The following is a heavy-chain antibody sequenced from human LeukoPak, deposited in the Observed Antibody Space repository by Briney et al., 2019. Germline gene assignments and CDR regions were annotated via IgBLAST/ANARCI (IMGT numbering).Heavy chain of an antibody. J-gene: IGHJ4*02. CDR3: ARDVQRNYVWGSYPTSPDY. D-gene: IGHD3-16*02. CDR1: GFTFSSYW. Sequence: GSLRLSCAASGFTFSSYWMHWVRQAPGKGLVWVSRINSDGSSTSYAGSVKGRFTISRDNAKNTLYLQMNSLRAEDTAVYYCARDVQRNYVWGSYPTSPDYWGQGTLVTVSS. CDR2: INSDGSST. V-gene: IGHV3-74*01.